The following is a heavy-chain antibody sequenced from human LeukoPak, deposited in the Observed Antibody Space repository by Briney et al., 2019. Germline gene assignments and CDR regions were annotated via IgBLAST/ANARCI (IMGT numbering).Heavy chain of an antibody. CDR2: IYYNDDK. V-gene: IGHV2-5*01. Sequence: SQTLSLTCTFSDFSLSTPGMGVGWIRQPPGNALEWLAFIYYNDDKRYSPSLRSRLTITRDTSKNQVVLAMTNMDPVDTATYYCAHLVVTIDWRSYFDYWGQGALATVSS. D-gene: IGHD3-9*01. CDR1: DFSLSTPGMG. CDR3: AHLVVTIDWRSYFDY. J-gene: IGHJ4*02.